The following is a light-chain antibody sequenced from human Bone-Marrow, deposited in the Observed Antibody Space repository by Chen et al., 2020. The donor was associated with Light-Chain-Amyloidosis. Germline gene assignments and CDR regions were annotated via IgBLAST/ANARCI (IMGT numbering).Light chain of an antibody. CDR2: WAS. Sequence: DIVMTQSPDSLAVSLGESATINCKSSQSVLYSSNNKNYLAWYQQKSGQPPKLLIYWASARESGVPDRFSGSGSGTDFTLTIGSLEAEDVAVYYCQQYFRTPLTFGGGTKVEIK. CDR3: QQYFRTPLT. CDR1: QSVLYSSNNKNY. J-gene: IGKJ4*01. V-gene: IGKV4-1*01.